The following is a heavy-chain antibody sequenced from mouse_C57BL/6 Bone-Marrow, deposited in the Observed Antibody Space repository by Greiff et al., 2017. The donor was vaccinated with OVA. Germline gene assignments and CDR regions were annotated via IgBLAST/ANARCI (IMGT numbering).Heavy chain of an antibody. V-gene: IGHV1-26*01. CDR2: INPNNGGT. J-gene: IGHJ2*01. Sequence: VQLQQSGPELVKPGASVKISCKASGYTFTDYYMNWVKQSHGKSLEWIGDINPNNGGTSYNQKFKGKATLTVDKSSSTAYMELRSLTSEDSAVYYCARLHNGADYWGQGTTLTVSS. D-gene: IGHD1-3*01. CDR1: GYTFTDYY. CDR3: ARLHNGADY.